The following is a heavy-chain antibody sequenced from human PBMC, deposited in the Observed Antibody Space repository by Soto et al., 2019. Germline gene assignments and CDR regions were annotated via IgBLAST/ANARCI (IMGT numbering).Heavy chain of an antibody. Sequence: PSETLSLTCTVSGGSISSYYWSWIRQPPGKGLEWIGYIYYSGSTNYNPSLKRRVTISVDTSKNQFSLKLSSVTAADTAVYYCARGRQLVSVFSQAWGMDVWGQGTTVTV. J-gene: IGHJ6*02. CDR2: IYYSGST. V-gene: IGHV4-59*01. CDR3: ARGRQLVSVFSQAWGMDV. CDR1: GGSISSYY. D-gene: IGHD6-6*01.